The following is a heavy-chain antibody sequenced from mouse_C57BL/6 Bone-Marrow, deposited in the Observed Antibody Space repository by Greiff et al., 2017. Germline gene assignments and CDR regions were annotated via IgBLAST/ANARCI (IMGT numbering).Heavy chain of an antibody. J-gene: IGHJ3*01. CDR1: GYTFTSYG. CDR3: ARERYDYDGFAY. V-gene: IGHV1-81*01. Sequence: QVQLQQSGAELARPGASVKLSCKASGYTFTSYGISWVKQRTGQGLEWIGEIYPRSGNTYYNEKFKGKATLTAAKSSSTAYMELRSLTSEDSAVYFCARERYDYDGFAYWGQGTLVTVSA. D-gene: IGHD2-4*01. CDR2: IYPRSGNT.